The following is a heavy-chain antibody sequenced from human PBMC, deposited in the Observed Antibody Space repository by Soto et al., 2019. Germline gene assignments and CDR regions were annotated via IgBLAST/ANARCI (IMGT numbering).Heavy chain of an antibody. CDR2: IIPIFGTA. CDR3: ARDRYYDSSGPPGGMDV. V-gene: IGHV1-69*13. CDR1: GGTFSSYA. Sequence: SEKVSCKASGGTFSSYAISWVRQAPGQGLEWMGGIIPIFGTANYAQKFQGRVTITADESTSTAYMELSSLRSEDTAVYYCARDRYYDSSGPPGGMDVWGQGTTVTVSS. D-gene: IGHD3-22*01. J-gene: IGHJ6*02.